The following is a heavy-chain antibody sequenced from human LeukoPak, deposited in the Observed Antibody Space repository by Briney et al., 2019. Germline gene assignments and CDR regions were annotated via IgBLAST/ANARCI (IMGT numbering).Heavy chain of an antibody. CDR1: GFTFSKYG. D-gene: IGHD3-22*01. J-gene: IGHJ4*02. V-gene: IGHV3-23*01. Sequence: GGSLRLSCAASGFTFSKYGMNWVRQAPGKGLEWVSGIGVGGTTYYTDSVKGRFTISRDTSKNTLYLQMNSLRAEDTAVYYCAKAQGYYDCWGQGTLVTVSS. CDR3: AKAQGYYDC. CDR2: IGVGGTT.